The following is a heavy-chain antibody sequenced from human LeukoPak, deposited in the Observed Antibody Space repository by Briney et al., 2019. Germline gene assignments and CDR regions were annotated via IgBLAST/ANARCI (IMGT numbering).Heavy chain of an antibody. CDR3: ARTLNNYYYDSSGDDY. CDR1: GYTFTGYY. CDR2: INPNSGGT. D-gene: IGHD3-22*01. Sequence: ASVKVSCKASGYTFTGYYMHWVRQAPGQGLEWMGRINPNSGGTNYAQKFQGRVTMTRDTSISTAYMELSRLRSDDTAVYYCARTLNNYYYDSSGDDYWGQGTLVTVSS. V-gene: IGHV1-2*06. J-gene: IGHJ4*02.